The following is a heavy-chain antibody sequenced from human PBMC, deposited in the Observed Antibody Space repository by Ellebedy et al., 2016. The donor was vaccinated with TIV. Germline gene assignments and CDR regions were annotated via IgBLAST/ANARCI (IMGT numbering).Heavy chain of an antibody. J-gene: IGHJ4*02. Sequence: GESLKISCAASGFTFRNFAMTRVRQAPGKGLEWVSSISSSGVSSDYADSVRGRVTISRDNSKSTLYLQMDSLRADDSAEYYCAKLGSSGYYYGRLDYWGQGTLVTVSS. CDR3: AKLGSSGYYYGRLDY. D-gene: IGHD3-22*01. CDR1: GFTFRNFA. V-gene: IGHV3-23*01. CDR2: ISSSGVSS.